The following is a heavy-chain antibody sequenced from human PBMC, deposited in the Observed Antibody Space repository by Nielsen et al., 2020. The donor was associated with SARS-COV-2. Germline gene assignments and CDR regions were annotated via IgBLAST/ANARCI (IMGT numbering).Heavy chain of an antibody. J-gene: IGHJ6*03. V-gene: IGHV4-34*01. CDR1: GGSFSGYY. D-gene: IGHD1-7*01. CDR2: INHSGST. Sequence: SETLSLTCAVYGGSFSGYYWSWIRHPPGKGLEWIGAINHSGSTNYNPSLTSRVTISVDTSKTQFSLKLSSVTAADTAVYYCARQGNYRYYYYYMDVWGKGTTVTVSS. CDR3: ARQGNYRYYYYYMDV.